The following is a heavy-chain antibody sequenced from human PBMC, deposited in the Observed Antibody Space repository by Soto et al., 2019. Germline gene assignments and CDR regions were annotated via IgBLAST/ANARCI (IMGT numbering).Heavy chain of an antibody. Sequence: EVQLLGSGGGLVQPGGSLRLSCVGSGFTFSTYWMNWVRQAPGMGLEWVANINPDGGVGMYVDSVKGRFTTSRDNARNSLYLQINSLRVDDTAVYFCAGWGGHDYNYWGQGIQVIVSS. D-gene: IGHD3-16*01. CDR1: GFTFSTYW. V-gene: IGHV3-7*03. J-gene: IGHJ4*02. CDR2: INPDGGVG. CDR3: AGWGGHDYNY.